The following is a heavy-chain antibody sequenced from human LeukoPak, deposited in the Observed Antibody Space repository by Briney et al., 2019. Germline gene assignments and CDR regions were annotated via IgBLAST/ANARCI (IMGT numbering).Heavy chain of an antibody. CDR2: ISYDGRNK. Sequence: GGSLRLSCAASGFTFNSYGMHWVRQAPGKGLEWVAVISYDGRNKHYPDSVKGRFAISRDISTDTLWLQMDSLGTEDTAVYYCAKGPLRGTAAAIDYWGQGTLVTVSS. CDR1: GFTFNSYG. V-gene: IGHV3-30*18. J-gene: IGHJ4*02. D-gene: IGHD2-2*01. CDR3: AKGPLRGTAAAIDY.